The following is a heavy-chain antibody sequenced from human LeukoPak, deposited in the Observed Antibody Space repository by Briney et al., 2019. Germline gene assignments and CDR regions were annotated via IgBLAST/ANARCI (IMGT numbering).Heavy chain of an antibody. D-gene: IGHD1-26*01. J-gene: IGHJ5*02. CDR3: ARGNGGSYDWFDP. CDR2: IIPILGTA. Sequence: EASVKVFCKASGGTFSSYAISWVRQAPGQGLEWMGGIIPILGTANYAQKFQGRVTITADESTSTAYMELSSLRSEDTAVYYCARGNGGSYDWFDPWGQGTLVTVSS. V-gene: IGHV1-69*13. CDR1: GGTFSSYA.